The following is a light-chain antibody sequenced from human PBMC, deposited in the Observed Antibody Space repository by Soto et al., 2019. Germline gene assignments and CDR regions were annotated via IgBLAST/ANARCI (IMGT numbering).Light chain of an antibody. Sequence: ETVLTQSPGALPLSPGERATLSCRASQSVSTNYLAWYQQKPGQAPRLLIYGASSRATGIPDRFSGSGSGTDFTLTISRLEPEDFAVYYCQQYGSSPVTFGGGTKVEIK. J-gene: IGKJ4*01. CDR1: QSVSTNY. CDR3: QQYGSSPVT. V-gene: IGKV3-20*01. CDR2: GAS.